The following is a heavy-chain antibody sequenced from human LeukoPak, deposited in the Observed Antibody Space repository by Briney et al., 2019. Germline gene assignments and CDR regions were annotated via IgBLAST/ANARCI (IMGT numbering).Heavy chain of an antibody. CDR1: GGSISSYY. J-gene: IGHJ4*02. CDR3: AREGLSGDYDY. CDR2: IYYSGST. V-gene: IGHV4-59*12. D-gene: IGHD4-17*01. Sequence: PSETLSLTCTVSGGSISSYYWSWIRQPPGKGLEWIGYIYYSGSTNYNPSLKSRVTISVDRSKNQFSLKLSSVTAADTAVYYCAREGLSGDYDYWGQGTLVTVSS.